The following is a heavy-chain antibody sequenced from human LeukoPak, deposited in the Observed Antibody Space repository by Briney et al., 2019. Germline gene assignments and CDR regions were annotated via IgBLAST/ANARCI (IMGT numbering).Heavy chain of an antibody. D-gene: IGHD6-19*01. V-gene: IGHV3-21*01. Sequence: GGSLRLSCAASGFTFSSHSMHWVRQAPGKGLEWVSSVSSTRSYIYYADSVKGRFTISRDNAKNSLYLQMNSLRAEDTAVYYCARDSSGVPNYFDYWGQGTLVTVSS. J-gene: IGHJ4*02. CDR2: VSSTRSYI. CDR1: GFTFSSHS. CDR3: ARDSSGVPNYFDY.